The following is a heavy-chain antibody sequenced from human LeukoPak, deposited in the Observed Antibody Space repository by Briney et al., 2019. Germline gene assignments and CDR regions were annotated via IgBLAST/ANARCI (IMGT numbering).Heavy chain of an antibody. V-gene: IGHV1-24*01. CDR1: GYTLTELS. CDR2: FDPEDGET. CDR3: ATGGKYCYDSSGYDY. D-gene: IGHD3-22*01. J-gene: IGHJ4*02. Sequence: ASVKVSCKVSGYTLTELSMHWVRQAPGKGLEWMGGFDPEDGETIYAQKFQGRVTMTEDTSTDTAYMELSSLRSEDTAVYYCATGGKYCYDSSGYDYWGQGTLVTVSS.